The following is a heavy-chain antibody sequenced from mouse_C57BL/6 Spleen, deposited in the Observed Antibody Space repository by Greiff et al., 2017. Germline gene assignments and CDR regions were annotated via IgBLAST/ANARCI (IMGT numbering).Heavy chain of an antibody. D-gene: IGHD1-1*01. CDR2: ISYDGSN. Sequence: VQLQQSGPGLVKPSQSLSLTCSVTGYSITSGYYWNWLRQFPGNQLEWMGYISYDGSNNYNPTLNNRISITRDTSKNQFFLKLNSVTTEDTATYYCASDYGSSWAYWGQGTLVTVSA. J-gene: IGHJ3*01. V-gene: IGHV3-6*01. CDR1: GYSITSGYY. CDR3: ASDYGSSWAY.